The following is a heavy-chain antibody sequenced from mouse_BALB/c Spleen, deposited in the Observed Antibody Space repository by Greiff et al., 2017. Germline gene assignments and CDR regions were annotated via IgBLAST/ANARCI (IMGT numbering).Heavy chain of an antibody. CDR3: ARFNYYGSSPYAMDY. Sequence: QVQLKQSGAELAKPGASVKMSCKASGYTFTSYWMHWVKQRPGQGLEWIGYINPSTGYTEYNQKFKDKATLTADKSSSTAYMQLSSLTSEDSAVYYCARFNYYGSSPYAMDYWGQGTSVTVSS. CDR1: GYTFTSYW. V-gene: IGHV1-7*01. D-gene: IGHD1-1*01. J-gene: IGHJ4*01. CDR2: INPSTGYT.